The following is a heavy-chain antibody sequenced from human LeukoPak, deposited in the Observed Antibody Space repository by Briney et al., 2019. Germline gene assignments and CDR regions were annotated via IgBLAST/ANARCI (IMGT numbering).Heavy chain of an antibody. J-gene: IGHJ5*02. CDR3: ARELTTRIFIDAGGRRFDP. Sequence: SETLPLTCAVYGGSFSGYYWSWIRQPPGKGLEWIGEINHSGSTNYNPSLKSRVTISVDTSKNQFSLKLSSVTAADTAVYYCARELTTRIFIDAGGRRFDPWGQGTLVTVSS. V-gene: IGHV4-34*01. CDR1: GGSFSGYY. D-gene: IGHD2-15*01. CDR2: INHSGST.